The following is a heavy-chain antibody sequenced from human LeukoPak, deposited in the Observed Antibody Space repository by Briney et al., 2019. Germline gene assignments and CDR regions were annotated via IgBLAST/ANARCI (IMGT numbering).Heavy chain of an antibody. CDR1: GYTFTSYG. Sequence: GPSVKVSCKASGYTFTSYGISWVRQAPGQGLEWMGWISAYNGNTNYAQKLQGRVTMTTDTSTSTAYMELRSLRSDDTAVYYCARWTVSGWYHYYYYYYMDIWGKGTTVTISS. CDR2: ISAYNGNT. CDR3: ARWTVSGWYHYYYYYYMDI. V-gene: IGHV1-18*01. J-gene: IGHJ6*03. D-gene: IGHD6-13*01.